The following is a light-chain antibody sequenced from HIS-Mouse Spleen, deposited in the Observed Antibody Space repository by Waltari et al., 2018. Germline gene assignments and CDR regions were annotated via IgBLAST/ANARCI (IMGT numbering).Light chain of an antibody. Sequence: IVLTHSPGTLSLSPRERATLSCRASQSVSSSYVPWYQQKPGQAPRLLIYGASSRATGIPDRFSGSGSGTDFTLTISRLEPEDFAVYYCQQYGSSPLTFGGGTKVEIK. CDR3: QQYGSSPLT. CDR1: QSVSSSY. CDR2: GAS. V-gene: IGKV3-20*01. J-gene: IGKJ4*01.